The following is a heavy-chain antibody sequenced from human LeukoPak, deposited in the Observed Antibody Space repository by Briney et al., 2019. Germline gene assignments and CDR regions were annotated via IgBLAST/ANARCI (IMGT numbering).Heavy chain of an antibody. V-gene: IGHV3-74*01. CDR1: GFTFSSHW. D-gene: IGHD4-17*01. CDR3: AKEFDYGDYVRWFDP. Sequence: GGSLRLSCAASGFTFSSHWMHWVRQAPGKGLVWVSLIYSDGTSTSYADSVKGRFTISRDDSKNTLYLQMNSLRAEDTAVYYCAKEFDYGDYVRWFDPWGQGTLVTVSS. J-gene: IGHJ5*02. CDR2: IYSDGTST.